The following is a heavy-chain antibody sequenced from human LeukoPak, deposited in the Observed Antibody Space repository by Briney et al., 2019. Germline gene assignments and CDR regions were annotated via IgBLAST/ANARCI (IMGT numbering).Heavy chain of an antibody. CDR3: AKDPSGSYYFYFDY. CDR1: GYTFTSYD. J-gene: IGHJ4*02. V-gene: IGHV1-8*01. CDR2: MNPNSGNT. Sequence: ASVKVSCKASGYTFTSYDINWVRQATGQGLEWMGWMNPNSGNTGYAQKFQGRVTMTRNTSISTAYMELSSLRSEDTAVYYCAKDPSGSYYFYFDYWGQGTLVTVSS. D-gene: IGHD1-26*01.